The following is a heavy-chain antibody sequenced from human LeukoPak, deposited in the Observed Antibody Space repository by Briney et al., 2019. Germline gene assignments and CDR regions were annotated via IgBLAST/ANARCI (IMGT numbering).Heavy chain of an antibody. V-gene: IGHV3-15*01. CDR1: GFTFSNAW. CDR3: TTDKVWFGELPRPFYYYYYMDV. Sequence: PGGSLRLSCAASGFTFSNAWMSWVRQAPGKGLEWVGRIKSKTDGGTTDYAAPVKGRFTISRDDLKNTLYLQMNSLKTEDTAVYYCTTDKVWFGELPRPFYYYYYMDVWGKGTTVTVSS. CDR2: IKSKTDGGTT. D-gene: IGHD3-10*01. J-gene: IGHJ6*03.